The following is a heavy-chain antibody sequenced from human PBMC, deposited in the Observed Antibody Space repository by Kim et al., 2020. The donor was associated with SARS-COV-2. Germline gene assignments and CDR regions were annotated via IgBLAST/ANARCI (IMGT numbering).Heavy chain of an antibody. CDR3: ARAAGYITIFGVVITQFDY. J-gene: IGHJ4*02. V-gene: IGHV4-30-4*01. Sequence: SETLSLTCTVSGGSISSDDYYWSWIRQPPGKGLEWIGYIYYSGSTYYNPSLKSRLTISVDTSKNQFSLKLSSVTAADTAVYYCARAAGYITIFGVVITQFDYWGRRTLVAVSS. CDR2: IYYSGST. D-gene: IGHD3-3*01. CDR1: GGSISSDDYY.